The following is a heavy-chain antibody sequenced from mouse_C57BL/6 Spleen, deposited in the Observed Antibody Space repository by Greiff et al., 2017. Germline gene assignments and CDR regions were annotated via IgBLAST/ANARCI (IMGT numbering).Heavy chain of an antibody. CDR1: GYTFTDYY. CDR3: AKGIWDGDFDY. CDR2: INPNNGGT. J-gene: IGHJ2*01. D-gene: IGHD4-1*01. V-gene: IGHV1-26*01. Sequence: EVQLQQSGPELVKPGASVKISCKASGYTFTDYYMNWVKQSHGKSLEWIGDINPNNGGTSYNQKVKGKATLTVDKSSSTAYMELRSLTSEDSAVYYCAKGIWDGDFDYWGQGTTLTVSS.